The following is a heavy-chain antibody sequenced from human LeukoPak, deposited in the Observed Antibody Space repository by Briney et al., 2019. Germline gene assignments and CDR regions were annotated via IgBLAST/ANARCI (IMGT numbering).Heavy chain of an antibody. V-gene: IGHV4-59*10. Sequence: SETLSLTCAVYGGSFSGYYWSWIRQPAGKGLEWIGRIYTSGSTNYNPSLKSRVTISVDTSKNQFSLKLSSVTAADTAVYYCARSVTAMALVFDYWGQGTLVTVSS. CDR2: IYTSGST. CDR3: ARSVTAMALVFDY. J-gene: IGHJ4*02. D-gene: IGHD5-18*01. CDR1: GGSFSGYY.